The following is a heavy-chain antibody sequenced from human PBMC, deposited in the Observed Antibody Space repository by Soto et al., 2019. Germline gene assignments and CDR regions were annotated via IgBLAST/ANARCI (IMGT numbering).Heavy chain of an antibody. J-gene: IGHJ6*02. CDR3: ARGDEYCSSTSCYYYYGMDV. Sequence: ASVKVSCKASGGTFSSYAISWVRQAPGQGLEWMGGIIPILGIANYAQKFQGRVTITADKSTSTAYMELSSLRSEDTAVYYCARGDEYCSSTSCYYYYGMDVWGQGTTVTVSS. CDR1: GGTFSSYA. V-gene: IGHV1-69*10. D-gene: IGHD2-2*01. CDR2: IIPILGIA.